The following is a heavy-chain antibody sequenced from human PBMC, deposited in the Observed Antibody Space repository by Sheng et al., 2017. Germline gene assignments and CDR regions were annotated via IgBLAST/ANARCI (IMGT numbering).Heavy chain of an antibody. CDR3: ARHPTTVTTHGYYYFDY. D-gene: IGHD4-17*01. J-gene: IGHJ4*02. CDR1: GFTFSDYY. V-gene: IGHV3-11*05. CDR2: ISSSATYT. Sequence: QVQLVESGGGLVKSGGSLRLSCAASGFTFSDYYMSWIRQAPGKGLEWVSYISSSATYTNSADSLKGRFTISRDNAKNSLFLQMNSLRAEDTAVYYCARHPTTVTTHGYYYFDYWGQGTLVTVSS.